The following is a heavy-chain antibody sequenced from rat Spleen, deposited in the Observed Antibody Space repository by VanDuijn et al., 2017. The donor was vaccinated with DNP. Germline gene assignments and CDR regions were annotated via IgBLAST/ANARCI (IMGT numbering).Heavy chain of an antibody. Sequence: QVQLKESGPGLVQPSETLSLTCTVSGFSLTSYAVSWVRQPPGKGLEWMGRMRDDGDTSYNSALKSRLNINRDTSKNQVLLTLNSLKSEDTGTYFCAGAATTVDWYFDFWGPGTMFTVSS. V-gene: IGHV2-34*01. CDR2: MRDDGDT. CDR3: AGAATTVDWYFDF. CDR1: GFSLTSYA. D-gene: IGHD1-1*01. J-gene: IGHJ1*01.